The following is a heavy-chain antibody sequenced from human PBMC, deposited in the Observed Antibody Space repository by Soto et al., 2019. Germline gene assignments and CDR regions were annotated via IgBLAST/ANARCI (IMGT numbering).Heavy chain of an antibody. CDR3: ARDRGYSYGHFDY. J-gene: IGHJ4*02. D-gene: IGHD5-18*01. V-gene: IGHV1-2*04. CDR2: INPNSGGT. Sequence: ASVKVSCKASGYTFTSYAMHWLRQAPGQRLEWMGWINPNSGGTNYAQKFQGWVTMTRDTSISTAYMELSRLRSDDTAVYYCARDRGYSYGHFDYWRQGTLVTVSS. CDR1: GYTFTSYA.